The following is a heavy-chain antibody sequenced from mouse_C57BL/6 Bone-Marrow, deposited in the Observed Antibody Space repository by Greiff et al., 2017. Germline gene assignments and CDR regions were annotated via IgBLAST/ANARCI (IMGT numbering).Heavy chain of an antibody. CDR3: ARQGGAITTVVATDYAMDY. J-gene: IGHJ4*01. CDR1: GFTFSSYT. Sequence: EVKLVESGGGLVKPGGSLKLSCAASGFTFSSYTMSWVRQTPEKRLEWVATISGGGGNIYYPDSVKGRFTISRGNAKNTLYLQMSSLRSEDTALYYCARQGGAITTVVATDYAMDYWGQGTSVTVSS. V-gene: IGHV5-9*01. CDR2: ISGGGGNI. D-gene: IGHD1-1*01.